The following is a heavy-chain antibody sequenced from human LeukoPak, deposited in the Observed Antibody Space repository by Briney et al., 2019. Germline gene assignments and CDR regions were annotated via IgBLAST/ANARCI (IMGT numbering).Heavy chain of an antibody. Sequence: PGGSLGLSCAASGFTFSSYAMHWVRQAPGKGLEWVAVISYDGSNKYYADSVKGRFTISRDNSKNTLYLQMNSLRAEDTAVYYCARDRAGRYCSSTSCYKSHYFDYWGQGTLVTVSS. V-gene: IGHV3-30*04. J-gene: IGHJ4*02. CDR1: GFTFSSYA. CDR2: ISYDGSNK. D-gene: IGHD2-2*02. CDR3: ARDRAGRYCSSTSCYKSHYFDY.